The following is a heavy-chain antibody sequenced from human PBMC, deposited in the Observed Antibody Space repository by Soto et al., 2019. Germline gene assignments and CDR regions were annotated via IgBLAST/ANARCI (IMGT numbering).Heavy chain of an antibody. Sequence: QVQLVQSGAEVKKPGASVKVSCKASGYTFTSYAMHWVRQAPGQRLEWMGWINAGNGNTKYSQKFQGRVTITRDTSASTAYMELSSLRSEDTAVYYCATGGYCSSTSCPPGLYNWFDPWGQGTLVTVSP. CDR1: GYTFTSYA. J-gene: IGHJ5*02. V-gene: IGHV1-3*01. CDR3: ATGGYCSSTSCPPGLYNWFDP. CDR2: INAGNGNT. D-gene: IGHD2-2*01.